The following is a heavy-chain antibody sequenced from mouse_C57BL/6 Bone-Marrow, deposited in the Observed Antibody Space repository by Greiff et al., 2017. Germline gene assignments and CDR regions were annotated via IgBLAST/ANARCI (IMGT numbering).Heavy chain of an antibody. CDR3: ARMWLRRFAY. D-gene: IGHD2-2*01. V-gene: IGHV2-2*01. Sequence: VQVVESGPGLVQPSQSLSITCTVSGFSLTSSGVHWVRQSPGKGLEWLGVIWRGGSTDYKAAFISSLSISKDNSKSKVFFKMNSLQADDTAIYYCARMWLRRFAYWGQGTLVTVSA. CDR1: GFSLTSSG. CDR2: IWRGGST. J-gene: IGHJ3*01.